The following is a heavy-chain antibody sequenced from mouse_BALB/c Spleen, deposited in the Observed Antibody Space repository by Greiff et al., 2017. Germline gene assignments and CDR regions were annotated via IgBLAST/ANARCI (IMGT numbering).Heavy chain of an antibody. Sequence: QVQLQQSGAELVKPGASVKLSCKASGYTFTSYYMYWVKQRPGQGLEWIGEINPSNGGTNFNEKFKSKATLTVDKSSSTAYMQLSSLTSEDSAVYYCTRVLYYYGSSPFAYWGQGTLVTVSA. V-gene: IGHV1S81*02. J-gene: IGHJ3*01. CDR1: GYTFTSYY. CDR3: TRVLYYYGSSPFAY. D-gene: IGHD1-1*01. CDR2: INPSNGGT.